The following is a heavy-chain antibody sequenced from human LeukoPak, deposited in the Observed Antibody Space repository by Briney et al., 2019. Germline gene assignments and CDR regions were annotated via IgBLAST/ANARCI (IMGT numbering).Heavy chain of an antibody. Sequence: GGSLRLSCEVSGLTFSNVWMHWVRQTPGQGLVWVCRINTAGSTVYADPVKGRFTISRDNAKNMVYLQMNSLRTEDTVVYYCASFRDTDNWGRGTMVTVSS. D-gene: IGHD2-21*01. CDR2: INTAGST. V-gene: IGHV3-74*01. CDR1: GLTFSNVW. J-gene: IGHJ3*01. CDR3: ASFRDTDN.